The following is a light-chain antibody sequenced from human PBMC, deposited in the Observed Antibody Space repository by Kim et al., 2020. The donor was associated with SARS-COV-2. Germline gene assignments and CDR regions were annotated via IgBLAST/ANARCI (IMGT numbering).Light chain of an antibody. CDR2: AAS. V-gene: IGKV1-39*01. CDR1: QTISSF. Sequence: SVGDRVTITCRARQTISSFLNWYQQKPGKAPKVLIYAASTLQPGVPSMFSGSGSGTEFTLTITSLQPEDFATYYGQQTYSTPPITFGQGTRLEIK. CDR3: QQTYSTPPIT. J-gene: IGKJ5*01.